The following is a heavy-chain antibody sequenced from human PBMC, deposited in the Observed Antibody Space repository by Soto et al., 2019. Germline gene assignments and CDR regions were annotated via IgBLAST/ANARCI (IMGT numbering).Heavy chain of an antibody. CDR1: GGSISSSNW. D-gene: IGHD2-2*02. CDR2: IYHSGST. J-gene: IGHJ5*02. CDR3: ARRLGYCSSTSCYKPNWFDP. V-gene: IGHV4-4*02. Sequence: SETLSLTCAVSGGSISSSNWWSWVRQPPGKGLEWIGEIYHSGSTNYNPSLKSRVTISVDKSKNQSSLKLSSVTAADTAVYYCARRLGYCSSTSCYKPNWFDPWGQGTLVTVSS.